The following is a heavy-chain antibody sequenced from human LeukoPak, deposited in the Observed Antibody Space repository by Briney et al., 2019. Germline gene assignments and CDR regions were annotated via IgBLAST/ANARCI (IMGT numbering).Heavy chain of an antibody. J-gene: IGHJ4*02. V-gene: IGHV3-23*01. CDR3: AKDRVNDFWSGYYIN. Sequence: GGSLRLSCAASGFTFSSYAMSWVRQAPGKGLEWVSAISGSGGSTYYADSVKGRFTISRDNSKNTLYLQMNSPRAEDTAVYYCAKDRVNDFWSGYYINWGQGTLVTVSS. CDR2: ISGSGGST. D-gene: IGHD3-3*01. CDR1: GFTFSSYA.